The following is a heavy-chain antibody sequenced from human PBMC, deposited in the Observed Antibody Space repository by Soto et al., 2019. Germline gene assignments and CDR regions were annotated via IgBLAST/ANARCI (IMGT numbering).Heavy chain of an antibody. CDR1: GGTISSND. D-gene: IGHD3-16*01. CDR3: ARVYGFYFDY. Sequence: SETLSLTRTVAGGTISSNDWSWIRQPPGKGLEWIGYIYYSGSTNYNPSLKSRVTISVDTSKNQFSLKLSSVTAADTAVYYCARVYGFYFDYWGQGTLVTVSS. CDR2: IYYSGST. J-gene: IGHJ4*02. V-gene: IGHV4-59*01.